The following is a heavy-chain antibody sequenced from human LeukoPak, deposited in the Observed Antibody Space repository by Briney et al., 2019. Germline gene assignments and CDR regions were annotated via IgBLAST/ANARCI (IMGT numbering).Heavy chain of an antibody. CDR3: ARGRRRGGYSYGYYYYYMDV. D-gene: IGHD5-18*01. V-gene: IGHV4-34*01. Sequence: MASETLSLTCAVYGGSFSGYYWSWIRQPPGKGLEWIGEINHSGSTNYNPSLKSRVTISVDTSKNQFSLKLSSVTAADTAVYYCARGRRRGGYSYGYYYYYMDVWGKGTTVTVSS. J-gene: IGHJ6*03. CDR1: GGSFSGYY. CDR2: INHSGST.